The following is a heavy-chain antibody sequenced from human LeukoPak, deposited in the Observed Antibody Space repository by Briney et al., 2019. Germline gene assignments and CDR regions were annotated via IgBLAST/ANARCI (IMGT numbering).Heavy chain of an antibody. Sequence: GASVKVSCKASGGTFSSYAISWVRQAPGQGLEWMGRIIPILGIANYAQKFQGRVTMTTDTSTSTAYMELRSLRSDDTAVYYCARDTGIAVSFDYWGQGTLVTVSS. CDR3: ARDTGIAVSFDY. J-gene: IGHJ4*02. CDR1: GGTFSSYA. CDR2: IIPILGIA. V-gene: IGHV1-69*04. D-gene: IGHD6-19*01.